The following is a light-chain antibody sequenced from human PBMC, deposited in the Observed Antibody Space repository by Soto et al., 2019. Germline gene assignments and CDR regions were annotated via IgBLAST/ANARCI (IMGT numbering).Light chain of an antibody. J-gene: IGKJ4*01. CDR3: QQYNTYLLT. Sequence: DIQMTQSPSTLSASVGDRVTITCRASQRINDWLAWYQQKPGKAPKLLIYKASSLESGVPSRFSGSGAGTEFTLTISSLQPDDFATYYCQQYNTYLLTFGGGTKVEI. CDR2: KAS. V-gene: IGKV1-5*03. CDR1: QRINDW.